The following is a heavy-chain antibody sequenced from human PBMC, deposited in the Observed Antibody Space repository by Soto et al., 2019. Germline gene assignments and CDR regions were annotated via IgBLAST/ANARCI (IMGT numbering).Heavy chain of an antibody. J-gene: IGHJ6*02. V-gene: IGHV4-30-4*01. CDR1: GGSISSGDYY. CDR3: ARALIQLWPHYYYGMDV. D-gene: IGHD5-18*01. CDR2: IYYSGST. Sequence: QVQLQESGPGLVKPSQTLSLTCTVSGGSISSGDYYWSWIRQPPGKGLEWLGYIYYSGSTYYNPSLESRVTISVDTSKNQFSLKLSSVTAADTAVYYCARALIQLWPHYYYGMDVWGQGTTVTVSS.